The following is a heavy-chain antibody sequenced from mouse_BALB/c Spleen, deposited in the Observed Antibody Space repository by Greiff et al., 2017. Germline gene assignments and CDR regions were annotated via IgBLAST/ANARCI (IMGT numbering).Heavy chain of an antibody. CDR3: ARIGGNLFAY. Sequence: EVKVEESGPGLVKPSQSLSLTCTVTGYSITSDYAWNWIRQFPGNILEWMGYISYSGSTSYNPSLKSRISITRYTSKNQFFLQLNSVTTEDTATYYCARIGGNLFAYWGQGTLVTVSA. CDR1: GYSITSDYA. D-gene: IGHD1-1*02. V-gene: IGHV3-2*02. CDR2: ISYSGST. J-gene: IGHJ3*01.